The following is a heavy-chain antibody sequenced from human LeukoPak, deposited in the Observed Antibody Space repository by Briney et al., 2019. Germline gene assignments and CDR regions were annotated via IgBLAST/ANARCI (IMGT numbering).Heavy chain of an antibody. CDR2: ISYDGSNQ. D-gene: IGHD5-18*01. V-gene: IGHV3-30*18. J-gene: IGHJ6*03. Sequence: PGGSLRLSCAASGFTFSNYGMHWVRQPPGKGLEWVAIISYDGSNQYYVDSVKGRFTISRDNSKNTLYLEMNSLRAEDTAIYYCAKNVDTAYGSGYYYYYMDVWGKGTTVTVSS. CDR3: AKNVDTAYGSGYYYYYMDV. CDR1: GFTFSNYG.